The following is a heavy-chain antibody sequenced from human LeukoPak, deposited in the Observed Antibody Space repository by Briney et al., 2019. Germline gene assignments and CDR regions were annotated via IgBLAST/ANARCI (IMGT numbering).Heavy chain of an antibody. CDR1: GGSISSGDYY. CDR3: ARRVVVVPAATNNWFDP. D-gene: IGHD2-2*01. Sequence: SQTLSLTCTVSGGSISSGDYYWSWIRQPPGKGLEWIGYIYYSGSTYYNPSLKSRVTISVDTSKNQFSLKLSSVTAADTAVYYCARRVVVVPAATNNWFDPWGHGTLVTVSS. CDR2: IYYSGST. J-gene: IGHJ5*02. V-gene: IGHV4-30-4*01.